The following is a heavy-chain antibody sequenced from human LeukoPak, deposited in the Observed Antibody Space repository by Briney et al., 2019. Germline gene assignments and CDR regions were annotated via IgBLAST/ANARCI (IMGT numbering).Heavy chain of an antibody. CDR2: IYYSGST. J-gene: IGHJ6*03. D-gene: IGHD6-13*01. CDR1: GGSISSSSYY. Sequence: PSETLSLTCTVSGGSISSSSYYWGWIRQPPGKGLEWIGSIYYSGSTYYNPSLKSRVTISVDTSKNQFSLKLSSVTAADTAVYYCATRPYTGYSSSWYGGYYYMDVWGKGTTVTVSS. CDR3: ATRPYTGYSSSWYGGYYYMDV. V-gene: IGHV4-39*07.